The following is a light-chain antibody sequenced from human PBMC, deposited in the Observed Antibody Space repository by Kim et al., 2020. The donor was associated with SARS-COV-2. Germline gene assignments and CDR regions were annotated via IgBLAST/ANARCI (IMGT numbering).Light chain of an antibody. J-gene: IGKJ2*01. CDR1: QTISRGF. CDR3: QQYGFSPYT. Sequence: FSPGESPTLACSTSQTISRGFIAWYQQKPGQAPRLFIYDASSRGTAIPDRCSGGGSGTDFTLTISRLGPEDFAVYYGQQYGFSPYTFGQGTKLEI. V-gene: IGKV3-20*01. CDR2: DAS.